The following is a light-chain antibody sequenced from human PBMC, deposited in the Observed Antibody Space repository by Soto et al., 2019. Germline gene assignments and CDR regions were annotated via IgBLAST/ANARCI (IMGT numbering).Light chain of an antibody. J-gene: IGKJ4*01. V-gene: IGKV1-13*02. CDR2: DAS. CDR1: QGISSA. CDR3: QHFNSYPLT. Sequence: AIQLTQSPSSLSASVGDRVTITCRASQGISSALAWYQQKPGKAPKLLIYDASSLESGVPSRFSGSGSGTDFTLPISSLQPEDFAPYYCQHFNSYPLTFGGGTRWRSN.